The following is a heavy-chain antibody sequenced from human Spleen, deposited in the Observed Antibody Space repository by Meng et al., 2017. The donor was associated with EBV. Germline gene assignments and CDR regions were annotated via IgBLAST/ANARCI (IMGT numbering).Heavy chain of an antibody. V-gene: IGHV1-69*17. D-gene: IGHD5-12*01. CDR2: ITPLYGIA. Sequence: VQLVQSGAEVKKPGSSVKVSCKASGGTFSNYGISWVRQTPGQGLEWMGEITPLYGIANYAEKFQGRVTITADTSTSSAYMELSSLTSDDTAVYYCVRDLWLRFGDCVWGQGTLVTVSS. J-gene: IGHJ4*02. CDR3: VRDLWLRFGDCV. CDR1: GGTFSNYG.